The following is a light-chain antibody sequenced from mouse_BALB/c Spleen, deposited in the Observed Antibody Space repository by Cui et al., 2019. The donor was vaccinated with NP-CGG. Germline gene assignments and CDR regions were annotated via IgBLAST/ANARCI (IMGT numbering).Light chain of an antibody. V-gene: IGLV1*01. J-gene: IGLJ1*01. CDR3: ALWYSNHWV. CDR1: TGAVTTNNY. Sequence: QAVVTQESALTTSPGETVTLTCRSSTGAVTTNNYANWVQEKPDHLFTGSIGGTNKRIPGVSAKFSGPLIGGKAALTITGAQTEDEAIYFCALWYSNHWVFGGGTKLTVL. CDR2: GTN.